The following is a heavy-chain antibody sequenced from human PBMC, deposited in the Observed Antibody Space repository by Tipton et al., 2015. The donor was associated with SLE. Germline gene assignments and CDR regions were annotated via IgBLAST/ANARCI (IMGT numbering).Heavy chain of an antibody. Sequence: SLRLSCEASGFTFSSYSMNWVRQAPGKGPEWVSFISATGNYIVYADSVRSRFTISRDNARNSLYLQMNNLRADDTAVYFCARNRDCGGDCYVAFDIWGQGTMVTVSS. CDR3: ARNRDCGGDCYVAFDI. J-gene: IGHJ3*02. CDR2: ISATGNYI. CDR1: GFTFSSYS. D-gene: IGHD2-21*01. V-gene: IGHV3-21*03.